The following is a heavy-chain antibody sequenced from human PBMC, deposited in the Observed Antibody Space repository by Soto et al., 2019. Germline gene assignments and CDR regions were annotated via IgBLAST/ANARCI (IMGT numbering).Heavy chain of an antibody. Sequence: SETLSLTCTVSGAALSSGGYSYTWVRQPPGKGLEWLGYIYYSGGTNYNPSLKSRVTISLDKSKSQFSLRLISVTAADTAVYYWTREQSDDNYFDPWGQGTLVTVSS. J-gene: IGHJ5*02. CDR1: GAALSSGGYS. CDR2: IYYSGGT. V-gene: IGHV4-61*08. D-gene: IGHD6-19*01. CDR3: TREQSDDNYFDP.